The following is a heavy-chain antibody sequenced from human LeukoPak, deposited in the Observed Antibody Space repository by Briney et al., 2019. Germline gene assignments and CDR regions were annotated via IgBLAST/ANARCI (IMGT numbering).Heavy chain of an antibody. Sequence: ASVKVSCKASGYTFTDYYMHWVRQAPGQGFEWMGWINPNDGDTNYAQTFQGRVTMTRDTSISTAHMEVSRLRSGDTAVYYCARANFLYCSSSTCLFDYWGQGTLVTVSS. CDR1: GYTFTDYY. CDR3: ARANFLYCSSSTCLFDY. CDR2: INPNDGDT. J-gene: IGHJ4*02. D-gene: IGHD2-2*01. V-gene: IGHV1-2*02.